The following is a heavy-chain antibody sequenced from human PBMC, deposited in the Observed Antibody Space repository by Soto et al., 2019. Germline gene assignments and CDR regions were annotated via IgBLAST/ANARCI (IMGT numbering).Heavy chain of an antibody. CDR1: GLTVSGKTY. CDR3: ATWHEREHAYDV. CDR2: LYDVDGS. D-gene: IGHD1-1*01. J-gene: IGHJ3*01. V-gene: IGHV3-66*01. Sequence: VQLVESGGGVVQPGESLRLSCAASGLTVSGKTYVAWVRQAPGKGLEWVSALYDVDGSFYADSVKGRFTTSSDSSKTTVYLQMNGLRPDDTAVYYCATWHEREHAYDVWGQGTTVTVSS.